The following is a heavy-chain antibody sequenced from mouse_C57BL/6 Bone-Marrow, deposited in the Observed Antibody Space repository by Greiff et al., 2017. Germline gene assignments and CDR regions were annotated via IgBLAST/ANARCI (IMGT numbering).Heavy chain of an antibody. CDR1: GYSFPDYN. CDR2: INPNYGTT. Sequence: EVQVVESGPELVKPGASVKISCKASGYSFPDYNMNWVKQSNGKSLEWIGVINPNYGTTSYNQKFKGKATMTVDQSSSTAYMQLNSLTSEDSAVYYCARWTTIYAMDYWGQGTSVTVSS. V-gene: IGHV1-39*01. CDR3: ARWTTIYAMDY. J-gene: IGHJ4*01. D-gene: IGHD1-1*01.